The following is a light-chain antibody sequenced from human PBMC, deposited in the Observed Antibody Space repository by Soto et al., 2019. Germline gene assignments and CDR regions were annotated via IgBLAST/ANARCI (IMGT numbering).Light chain of an antibody. J-gene: IGKJ1*01. V-gene: IGKV3-20*01. CDR1: QSVSSSY. CDR2: GAS. Sequence: EIVLTQSPGTLPLSPGERATLSCRASQSVSSSYLAWYQQKPGQAPRLLIYGASSRATGIPDRFSGSGSGTDFTLTISRLEPEDFAVYYCQQYGSSPLTFGQGTKVAIK. CDR3: QQYGSSPLT.